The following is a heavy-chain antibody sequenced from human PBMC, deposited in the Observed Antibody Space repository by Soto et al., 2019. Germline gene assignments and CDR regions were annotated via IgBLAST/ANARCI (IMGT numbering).Heavy chain of an antibody. J-gene: IGHJ5*02. CDR1: GGTFSSYA. CDR3: ARGGQLGPRFWFDP. D-gene: IGHD6-6*01. V-gene: IGHV1-69*12. CDR2: IIPIFGTA. Sequence: QVQLVQSGAEVKKPGSSVKVSCKASGGTFSSYAISWVRQAPGQGLEWMGGIIPIFGTANYGQKFQGRVTNTADESTSTAYMELSRLRSEDTAVYYCARGGQLGPRFWFDPWGQGTLVTVSS.